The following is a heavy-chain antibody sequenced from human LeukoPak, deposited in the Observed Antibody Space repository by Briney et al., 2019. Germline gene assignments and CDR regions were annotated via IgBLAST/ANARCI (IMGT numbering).Heavy chain of an antibody. CDR2: VSGSGVST. V-gene: IGHV3-23*01. J-gene: IGHJ4*02. CDR3: AKSSLGSGWYRRGFDY. Sequence: GGSLRLSCAASGFTFSSYDMNWVRQAPWKGLEWVSDVSGSGVSTYYADSVKGRFTVSRDSSRDTLYLQMTSLRVEDTAIYYCAKSSLGSGWYRRGFDYWGQGILVTVSS. CDR1: GFTFSSYD. D-gene: IGHD6-13*01.